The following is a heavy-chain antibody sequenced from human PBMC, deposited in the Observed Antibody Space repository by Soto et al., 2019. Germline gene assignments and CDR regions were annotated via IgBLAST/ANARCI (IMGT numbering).Heavy chain of an antibody. Sequence: VQLVESGGGLVQPGGSLRLSCAASGFTFSDYYMSWIRQAPGKGLECVSYISSSGSIIYYADSVKGRLTISRDNAENSLYLQMNSLRAEDTAVYYCARGYSGSYSTPYYFDYWGQGTLVTVSS. CDR1: GFTFSDYY. CDR2: ISSSGSII. CDR3: ARGYSGSYSTPYYFDY. J-gene: IGHJ4*02. D-gene: IGHD1-26*01. V-gene: IGHV3-11*01.